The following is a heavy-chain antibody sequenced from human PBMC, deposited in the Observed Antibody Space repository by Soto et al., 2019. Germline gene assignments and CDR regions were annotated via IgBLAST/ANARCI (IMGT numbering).Heavy chain of an antibody. CDR1: GYSFSNSD. CDR3: ARMRKRQLVLWLDS. CDR2: MNPNTGSA. J-gene: IGHJ5*01. V-gene: IGHV1-8*01. Sequence: QVQLAQSGAEVKKPGASVKVSCKASGYSFSNSDINWIRQASGHGLEWMGWMNPNTGSAGVAPRFEGRLTLTRDSSITTAYMELSGLTAEDTDVYYCARMRKRQLVLWLDSWGQGTLVTVSS. D-gene: IGHD6-6*01.